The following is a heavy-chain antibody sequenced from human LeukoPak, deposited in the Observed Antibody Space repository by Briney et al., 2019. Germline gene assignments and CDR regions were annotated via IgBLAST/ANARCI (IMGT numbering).Heavy chain of an antibody. CDR3: ARDSGSNWYFDY. Sequence: ASVKVSCKASGYTFTGYYMHWVRQAPGQGLEWMGWINPNSGGTNYAQKFQGRVTMTRDTSVSTAYMELSRLRSDDTAVYYCARDSGSNWYFDYWGQGTLVTVSS. CDR1: GYTFTGYY. V-gene: IGHV1-2*02. CDR2: INPNSGGT. J-gene: IGHJ4*02. D-gene: IGHD1-26*01.